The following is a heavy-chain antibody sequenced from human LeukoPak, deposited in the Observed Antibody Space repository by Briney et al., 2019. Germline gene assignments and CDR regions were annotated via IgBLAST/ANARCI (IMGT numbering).Heavy chain of an antibody. V-gene: IGHV4-39*01. D-gene: IGHD3-3*01. CDR1: GGSISSSSYY. CDR3: ARHQHLWRARGYFDY. J-gene: IGHJ4*02. CDR2: IYYSGST. Sequence: SETLSPTCTVSGGSISSSSYYWGWIRQPPGKGLEWIGSIYYSGSTYYNPSLKSRVTISVDTSKNQFSLKLSSVTAADTAVYYCARHQHLWRARGYFDYWGQGTLVTVSS.